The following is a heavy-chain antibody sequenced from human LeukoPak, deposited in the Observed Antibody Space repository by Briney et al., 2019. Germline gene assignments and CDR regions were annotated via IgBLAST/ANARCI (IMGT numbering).Heavy chain of an antibody. CDR1: GGSISSYY. V-gene: IGHV4-59*01. D-gene: IGHD6-13*01. Sequence: SETLSLTCTVSGGSISSYYWSWIRQSPGKGLEWIGYIYYSGSTNYNPSLKSRVTIYVDTSKNQFSLKLSSVTAADTAVYYCARDFGIAAAGSRYWYFDLWGRGTPVTVSS. CDR3: ARDFGIAAAGSRYWYFDL. J-gene: IGHJ2*01. CDR2: IYYSGST.